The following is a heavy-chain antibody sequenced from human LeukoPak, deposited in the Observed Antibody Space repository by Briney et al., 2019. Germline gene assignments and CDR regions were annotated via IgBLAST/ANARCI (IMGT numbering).Heavy chain of an antibody. CDR2: ISTDGYTT. CDR1: GLAFSAYK. CDR3: VVGGSPGY. D-gene: IGHD2-15*01. V-gene: IGHV3-74*01. Sequence: GGSLRLSCAASGLAFSAYKMLWVRQAPRKGLVWVSRISTDGYTTDYADFVQGRFTASRDNTKSTWSLEMNSLRAEDTAVYYCVVGGSPGYWGQGTLVTVSS. J-gene: IGHJ4*02.